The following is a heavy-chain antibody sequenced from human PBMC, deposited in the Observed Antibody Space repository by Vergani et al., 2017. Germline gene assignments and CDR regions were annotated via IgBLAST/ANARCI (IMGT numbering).Heavy chain of an antibody. D-gene: IGHD3-10*02. CDR2: ISSSGTTL. CDR3: ARGDYHVSFEI. J-gene: IGHJ3*02. CDR1: GFSLRDYY. V-gene: IGHV3-11*04. Sequence: QGQPVESGGGLVKPGGSLRLSCAASGFSLRDYYMTWIRQAPGKGLEWTSYISSSGTTLYYAGSVKGRFPISRDNAKNLVFLQMDSLRAEDTALYYCARGDYHVSFEICGRGTMVTISS.